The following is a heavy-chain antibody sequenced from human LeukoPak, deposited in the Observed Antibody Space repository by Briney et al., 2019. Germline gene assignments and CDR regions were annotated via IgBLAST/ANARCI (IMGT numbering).Heavy chain of an antibody. V-gene: IGHV1-8*01. CDR2: MNPNSGNT. J-gene: IGHJ1*01. CDR1: GYTFTSYD. D-gene: IGHD3-10*01. Sequence: ASVKVSCKASGYTFTSYDINWVRQATGQGLEWMGWMNPNSGNTGYAQKFQGRVTMTRNTSISTAYMELSNLRSEDTAVYYCARGHGALLWFGETEYFQHWGQGTLVTVSS. CDR3: ARGHGALLWFGETEYFQH.